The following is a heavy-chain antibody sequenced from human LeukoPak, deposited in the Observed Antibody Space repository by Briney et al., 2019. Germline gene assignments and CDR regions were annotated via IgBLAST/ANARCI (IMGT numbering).Heavy chain of an antibody. CDR3: ARDRGGGSGYSYGLPDF. CDR2: VSRDGFNK. V-gene: IGHV3-30*02. Sequence: PGGSLRLSCAASGFTFSSYGMHWVRQAPGKGLEWVALVSRDGFNKFHADSVKGRFTISRDNSKNTVYLQMNSLTTDDTGLYYCARDRGGGSGYSYGLPDFWGQGTLVTVSS. J-gene: IGHJ4*02. D-gene: IGHD5-18*01. CDR1: GFTFSSYG.